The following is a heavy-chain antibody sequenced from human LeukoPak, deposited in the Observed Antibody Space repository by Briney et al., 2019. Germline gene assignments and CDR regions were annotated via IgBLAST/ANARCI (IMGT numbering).Heavy chain of an antibody. D-gene: IGHD2-15*01. CDR1: GFSFGDYY. Sequence: GGSLRLSCAASGFSFGDYYMSWIRQAPGKGLELVSYISGAGSIIYNIDSVKGRFTISRDNAKNSLYLQMNNLRAEDTAVYYCASSVLVDVRGAYDYWGQGALVTVSS. CDR2: ISGAGSII. V-gene: IGHV3-11*04. CDR3: ASSVLVDVRGAYDY. J-gene: IGHJ4*02.